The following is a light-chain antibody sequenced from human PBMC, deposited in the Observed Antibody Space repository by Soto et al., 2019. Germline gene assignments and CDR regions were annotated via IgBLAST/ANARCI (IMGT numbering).Light chain of an antibody. CDR2: KTS. V-gene: IGKV3D-15*01. Sequence: EVVMTQSPATVSVSPGERTSLSCRASQSIGTNLGWYQQRPGQAPRLLIAKTSIRVAGVPARFSGSGSGTEFTLTISSLQSEDIAVYYCQQYAGWSLTFGGGTKVDIK. J-gene: IGKJ4*01. CDR1: QSIGTN. CDR3: QQYAGWSLT.